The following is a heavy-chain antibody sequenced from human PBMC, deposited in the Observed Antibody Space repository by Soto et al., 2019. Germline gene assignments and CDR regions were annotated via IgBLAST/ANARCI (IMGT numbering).Heavy chain of an antibody. CDR2: ISWNSGSI. D-gene: IGHD5-18*01. CDR1: GFTFDDYA. V-gene: IGHV3-9*01. J-gene: IGHJ4*02. CDR3: AKDTRGYSYGYYYFDY. Sequence: PGGSLRLSCAASGFTFDDYAMHLVRQAPGKGLEWVSGISWNSGSIGYADSVKGRFTISGDNAKNSLYLQMNSLRAEDTALYYCAKDTRGYSYGYYYFDYWGQGTLVTVSS.